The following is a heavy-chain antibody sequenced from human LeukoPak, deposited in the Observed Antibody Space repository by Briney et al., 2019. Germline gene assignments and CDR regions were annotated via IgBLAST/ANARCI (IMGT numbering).Heavy chain of an antibody. D-gene: IGHD2-21*02. J-gene: IGHJ4*02. CDR1: GFIFRNYV. CDR3: AKATGDIGHFYFDS. CDR2: ITTTGGST. Sequence: GGSLRLSCAASGFIFRNYVMRCVRQAPGKRLAWVSTITTTGGSTDYADSVKGRFTISRDNSKNTLYLQMNSLRVEDTAVYYCAKATGDIGHFYFDSWGQGTLVTVSS. V-gene: IGHV3-23*01.